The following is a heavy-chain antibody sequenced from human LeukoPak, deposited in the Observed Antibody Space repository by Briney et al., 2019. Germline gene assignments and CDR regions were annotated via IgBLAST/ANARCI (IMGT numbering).Heavy chain of an antibody. CDR1: GYSFTSYW. CDR2: IYPGDSDT. J-gene: IGHJ6*03. D-gene: IGHD3-3*01. Sequence: GESLKISCKGSGYSFTSYWIGWVRQMPGKGLEWMGIIYPGDSDTRYSPSFQGQVTISADKSISTAYLQWSSLKASDTAMYYCARQGPAVDYDFWSGHMDVWGKGTTVTVSS. V-gene: IGHV5-51*01. CDR3: ARQGPAVDYDFWSGHMDV.